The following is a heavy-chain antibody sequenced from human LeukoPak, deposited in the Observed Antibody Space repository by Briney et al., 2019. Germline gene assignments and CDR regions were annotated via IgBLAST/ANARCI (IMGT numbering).Heavy chain of an antibody. D-gene: IGHD4-11*01. CDR2: IYTGGNT. J-gene: IGHJ4*02. V-gene: IGHV3-53*01. CDR3: ARTYDNSNYFDY. CDR1: GFTFSNVA. Sequence: GGSLRLSCAVSGFTFSNVAMTWVRQAPGKGLEWISVIYTGGNTYYADSVKGRFTISRDNSKNTLYLQMNSLRAEDTAVYYCARTYDNSNYFDYWGQGTLVTVSS.